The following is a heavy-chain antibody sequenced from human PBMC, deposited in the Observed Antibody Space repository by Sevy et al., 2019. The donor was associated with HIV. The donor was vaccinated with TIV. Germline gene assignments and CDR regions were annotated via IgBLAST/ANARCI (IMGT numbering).Heavy chain of an antibody. CDR2: IVRSGSTI. V-gene: IGHV3-11*01. Sequence: GGSLRLSCAASGFTFSDYYMSWIRQAPGKGLEWVSYIVRSGSTINYADSVKGRFTISRDNAKKSVYLQINSLRAEDTAVYYWARENTMIEEPGWFDPWGQGTLVTVSS. CDR3: ARENTMIEEPGWFDP. D-gene: IGHD3-22*01. CDR1: GFTFSDYY. J-gene: IGHJ5*02.